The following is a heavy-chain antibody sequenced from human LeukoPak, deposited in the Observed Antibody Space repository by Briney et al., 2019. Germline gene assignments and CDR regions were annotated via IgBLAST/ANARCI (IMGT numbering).Heavy chain of an antibody. V-gene: IGHV1-69*04. CDR1: GGTFSSYT. CDR2: IIPILGIA. Sequence: SVKVSCKASGGTFSSYTISWVRQAPGQGLEWMGRIIPILGIANYAQKFQGRVTITADKSTSTAYMELSSLGSEDTAVYYCARDFLNCSSTSCFMNWFDPWGQGTLVTVSS. CDR3: ARDFLNCSSTSCFMNWFDP. J-gene: IGHJ5*02. D-gene: IGHD2-2*01.